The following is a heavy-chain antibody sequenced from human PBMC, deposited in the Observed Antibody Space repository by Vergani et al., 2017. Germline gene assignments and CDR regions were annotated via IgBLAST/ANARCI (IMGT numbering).Heavy chain of an antibody. CDR1: GGTFSSYA. Sequence: QVQLVQSGAEVKKPGSSVKVSCKASGGTFSSYAISWVRQAPGQGLEWMGRIIPIFGTANYAQKFQGRVTITADESTSTAYMELSSLRSEDTAVYYCAGDHNLWFGELLGFDPWGQGTLVTVSS. CDR2: IIPIFGTA. J-gene: IGHJ5*02. V-gene: IGHV1-69*13. D-gene: IGHD3-10*01. CDR3: AGDHNLWFGELLGFDP.